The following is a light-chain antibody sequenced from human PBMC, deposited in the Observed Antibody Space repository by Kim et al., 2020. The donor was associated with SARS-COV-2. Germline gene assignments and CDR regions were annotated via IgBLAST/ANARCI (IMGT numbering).Light chain of an antibody. CDR3: EQVKAYPLT. V-gene: IGKV1-9*01. CDR2: GAS. CDR1: EGITTY. Sequence: DIQLTQSPSFLSASVGDRVTITCRASEGITTYLAWYQQKPGRAPKVLIYGASTLHSGVPSRFSGSGSGTEFTFTISSLQPEDFATYYCEQVKAYPLTCGGGTKLEI. J-gene: IGKJ4*01.